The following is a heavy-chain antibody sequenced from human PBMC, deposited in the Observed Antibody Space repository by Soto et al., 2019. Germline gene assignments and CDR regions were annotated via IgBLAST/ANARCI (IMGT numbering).Heavy chain of an antibody. CDR1: GFTFSSYA. CDR3: ADIAVDLMDAVDT. D-gene: IGHD6-19*01. CDR2: IRGSGGST. J-gene: IGHJ3*02. V-gene: IGHV3-23*01. Sequence: EVQLLESGGGLVQPGGSLRLSCAASGFTFSSYAMSWVRQAPGKGLEWVSAIRGSGGSTYYADSVKGRFTSSRDNSKKTLYLQMNSLRAEDKAGEYCADIAVDLMDAVDTWGQGTMVTGSS.